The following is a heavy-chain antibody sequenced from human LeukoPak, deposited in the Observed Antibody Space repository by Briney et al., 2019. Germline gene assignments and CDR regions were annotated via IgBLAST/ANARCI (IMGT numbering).Heavy chain of an antibody. V-gene: IGHV4-34*01. CDR2: INHSGST. Sequence: SETLSLTCAVYGGSFSGYYWSWIRQPPGKGLEWIGEINHSGSTNYNPSLKSRVTISVDTSKNQFSLKLSSVTAADTAVYYCARDGHAPQSPYYFAYWGQGTLVTVSS. CDR3: ARDGHAPQSPYYFAY. J-gene: IGHJ4*02. D-gene: IGHD5-24*01. CDR1: GGSFSGYY.